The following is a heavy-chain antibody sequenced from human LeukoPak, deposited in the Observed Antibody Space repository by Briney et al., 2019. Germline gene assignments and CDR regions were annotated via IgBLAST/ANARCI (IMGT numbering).Heavy chain of an antibody. J-gene: IGHJ5*02. CDR1: GGSISSGGYY. Sequence: PSETLSLTCTVSGGSISSGGYYWSWIRQHPGKGLEWIGYIYYSGSTYYNPSLKSRVTISVDTSKNQFSLKLSSVTAADTAVYYCARRFWSGYYATYWFDPWGQGTLVTVSS. V-gene: IGHV4-31*03. CDR2: IYYSGST. D-gene: IGHD3-3*01. CDR3: ARRFWSGYYATYWFDP.